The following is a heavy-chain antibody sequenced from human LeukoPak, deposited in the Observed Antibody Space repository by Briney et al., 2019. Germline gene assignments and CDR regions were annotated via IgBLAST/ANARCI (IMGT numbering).Heavy chain of an antibody. V-gene: IGHV3-9*01. CDR2: ISYNGGNL. CDR1: GFTFDDYA. J-gene: IGHJ4*02. CDR3: TKGGRRREGLDY. D-gene: IGHD1-26*01. Sequence: GGSLRLSCAASGFTFDDYAMHWVRQAPGKGLEWVSGISYNGGNLGYADSVKGRFTISRDNAKTSLYLQMNSLRTEDTALYYCTKGGRRREGLDYWGQGTLVTVSS.